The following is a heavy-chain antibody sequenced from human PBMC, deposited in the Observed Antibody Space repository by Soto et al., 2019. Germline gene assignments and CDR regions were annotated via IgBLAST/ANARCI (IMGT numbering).Heavy chain of an antibody. V-gene: IGHV5-10-1*01. D-gene: IGHD6-13*01. CDR3: ARHRYSSSFFYYYYGMDV. J-gene: IGHJ6*02. CDR1: GYSFTSYW. CDR2: IDPSDSYT. Sequence: GESLKISCKGSGYSFTSYWISWVRQMPGKGLEWMGRIDPSDSYTNYSPSFQGHVTISADKSISTAYLQWSSLKASDTAMYYCARHRYSSSFFYYYYGMDVWGQGTTVTVSS.